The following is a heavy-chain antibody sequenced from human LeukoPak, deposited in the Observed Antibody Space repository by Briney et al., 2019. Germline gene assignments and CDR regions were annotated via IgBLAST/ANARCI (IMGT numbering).Heavy chain of an antibody. Sequence: GGSLRLSCAASGFTFSSYAMSWVRQAPGKGLEWVSAISGGSTYYADSVKGRFTISRDNSKNTLYLQMNSLRAEDTAVYYCGSFGSGYYYIDYWGQGTLVTVSS. CDR1: GFTFSSYA. CDR3: GSFGSGYYYIDY. J-gene: IGHJ4*02. V-gene: IGHV3-23*01. CDR2: ISGGST. D-gene: IGHD3-22*01.